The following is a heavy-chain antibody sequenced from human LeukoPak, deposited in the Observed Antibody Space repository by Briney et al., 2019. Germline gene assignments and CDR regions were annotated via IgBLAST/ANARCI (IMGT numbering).Heavy chain of an antibody. CDR3: ARAWIQLWLREGFDY. J-gene: IGHJ4*02. V-gene: IGHV4-59*12. Sequence: SETLSLTCTVSGGSINSYYWSWIRQPPGKGLEWIGSIYYSGSTYYNPSLKSRVTISVDTSKNQFSLKLSSVTAADTAVYYCARAWIQLWLREGFDYWGQGTLVTVSS. D-gene: IGHD5-18*01. CDR2: IYYSGST. CDR1: GGSINSYY.